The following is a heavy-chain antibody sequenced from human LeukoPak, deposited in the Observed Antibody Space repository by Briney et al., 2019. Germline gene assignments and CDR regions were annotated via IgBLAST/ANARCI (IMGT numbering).Heavy chain of an antibody. CDR1: GYTFTGYY. J-gene: IGHJ5*02. V-gene: IGHV1-2*02. D-gene: IGHD6-13*01. CDR2: INPNSGGT. Sequence: ASVKVSCKAPGYTFTGYYIHWVRQAPGQGLEWMGWINPNSGGTNYAQRFQGRVTMPRDTSITTAYMELSGLRSDDTAVYYCARGKLAAPGRTGYNWFDPWGQGTLVTVSS. CDR3: ARGKLAAPGRTGYNWFDP.